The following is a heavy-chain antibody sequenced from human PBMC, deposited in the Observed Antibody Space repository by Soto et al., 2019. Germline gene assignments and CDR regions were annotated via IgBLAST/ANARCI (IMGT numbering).Heavy chain of an antibody. Sequence: GGSLRLSCAASGFTFSSYAMSWVRQAPGKGLEWVSAISGSGGSTYYADSVKGRFTISRDNSKNTLYLQMKSLRAEDTAVYYCAKKQYSYAVRGLYGMDVWAQGTTVTVSS. D-gene: IGHD5-18*01. CDR1: GFTFSSYA. J-gene: IGHJ6*02. V-gene: IGHV3-23*01. CDR2: ISGSGGST. CDR3: AKKQYSYAVRGLYGMDV.